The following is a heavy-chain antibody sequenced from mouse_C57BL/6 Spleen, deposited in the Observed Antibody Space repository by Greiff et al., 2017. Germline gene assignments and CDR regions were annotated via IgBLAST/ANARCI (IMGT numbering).Heavy chain of an antibody. CDR3: ASYDYDDAY. CDR1: GYTFTSYW. D-gene: IGHD2-4*01. J-gene: IGHJ3*01. CDR2: IYPGSSST. V-gene: IGHV1-55*01. Sequence: QVQLQQPGAELVKPGASVKMSCTASGYTFTSYWITWVQQRPGQGLEWIGDIYPGSSSTNYNDKFKSKVTLTIDTSSSTAYIQLSSLTSEDSAVYYCASYDYDDAYWGQGTLVTVSA.